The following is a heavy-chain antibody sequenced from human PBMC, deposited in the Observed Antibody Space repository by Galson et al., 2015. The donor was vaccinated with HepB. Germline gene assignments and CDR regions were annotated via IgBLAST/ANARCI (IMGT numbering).Heavy chain of an antibody. J-gene: IGHJ3*02. Sequence: SVKVSCKASGYTFTGYYMHWVRQAPGQGLEWMGRINPNSGGTNYAQKFQGRVTMTRDTSISTAYMELSRLRSDDTAVYYCAARIAVAGTLVNAFDIWGQGTMVTVSS. CDR1: GYTFTGYY. D-gene: IGHD6-19*01. V-gene: IGHV1-2*06. CDR2: INPNSGGT. CDR3: AARIAVAGTLVNAFDI.